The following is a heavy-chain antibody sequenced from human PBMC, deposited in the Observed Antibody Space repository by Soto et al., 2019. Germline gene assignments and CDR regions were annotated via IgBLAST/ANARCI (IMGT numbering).Heavy chain of an antibody. CDR3: ARGESPSGYDSSLLIDY. CDR2: IDPSDSYT. J-gene: IGHJ4*02. CDR1: GYSFTSYW. V-gene: IGHV5-10-1*01. Sequence: GESLKISCEGSGYSFTSYWISWVRQMPGKGLEWMGRIDPSDSYTNYSPSFQGHVTISADKSISTAYLQWSSLKASDTAMYYCARGESPSGYDSSLLIDYWGQGTLVTVSS. D-gene: IGHD5-12*01.